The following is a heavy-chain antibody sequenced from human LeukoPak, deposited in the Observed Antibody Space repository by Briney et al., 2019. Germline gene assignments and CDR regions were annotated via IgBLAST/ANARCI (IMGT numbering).Heavy chain of an antibody. CDR1: GYTFTSYG. CDR3: ARVGFLPSSGPITPVDY. CDR2: ISAYNGNT. V-gene: IGHV1-18*01. D-gene: IGHD3-22*01. J-gene: IGHJ4*02. Sequence: ASVKVSCKASGYTFTSYGISWVRRAPGQGLEWMGWISAYNGNTNYAQKLQGRVTMTTDTSTSTAYMELRSLRSDDTAVYYCARVGFLPSSGPITPVDYWGQGTLVTVSS.